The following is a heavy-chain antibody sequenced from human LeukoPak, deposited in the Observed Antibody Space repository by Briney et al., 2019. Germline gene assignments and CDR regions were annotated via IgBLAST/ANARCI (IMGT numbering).Heavy chain of an antibody. J-gene: IGHJ6*03. Sequence: SETLSLTCIVSGGSISSYYWSWIRQPPGKGLEWIGYIYYSGSTNYNPSLKSRVTISVDTSKNQFSLKLSSVTAADTAVYYCARGHHYYYYMDVWGKGTTVTISS. CDR1: GGSISSYY. V-gene: IGHV4-59*01. CDR3: ARGHHYYYYMDV. CDR2: IYYSGST.